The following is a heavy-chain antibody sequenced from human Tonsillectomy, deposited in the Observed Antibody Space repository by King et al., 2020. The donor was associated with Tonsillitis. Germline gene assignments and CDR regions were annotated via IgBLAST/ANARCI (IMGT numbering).Heavy chain of an antibody. CDR3: AKDLRGYSSGWYGGSSFDY. CDR2: SIGSSRNT. V-gene: IGHV3-23*04. D-gene: IGHD6-19*01. CDR1: GFTFSSYA. Sequence: VQLVESGGGLVQPGGSLRLSCAASGFTFSSYAMSWVRQAPGKGLELVSASIGSSRNTYYADSVKGRFTISRDNSKNTLYLQMSSLRAEDTALYYCAKDLRGYSSGWYGGSSFDYWGQGTLVTVSS. J-gene: IGHJ4*02.